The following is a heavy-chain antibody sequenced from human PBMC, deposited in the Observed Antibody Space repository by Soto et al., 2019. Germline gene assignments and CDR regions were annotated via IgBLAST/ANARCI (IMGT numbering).Heavy chain of an antibody. V-gene: IGHV4-59*08. Sequence: PSETLSLTCTVSGGSISSYYWSWIRQPPGKGLEWIGHIYYSGSTNYNPSLKSRVTISVDTSKNQFSLKLSSVTAADTAVYYCARQGGWSKSSTVDYWGQGTLVTVSS. CDR2: IYYSGST. CDR3: ARQGGWSKSSTVDY. J-gene: IGHJ4*02. D-gene: IGHD6-13*01. CDR1: GGSISSYY.